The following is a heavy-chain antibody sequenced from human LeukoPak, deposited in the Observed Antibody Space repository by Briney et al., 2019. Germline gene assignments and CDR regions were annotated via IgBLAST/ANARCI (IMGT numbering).Heavy chain of an antibody. CDR1: GGSFSGYY. CDR2: INHSGST. J-gene: IGHJ6*03. Sequence: SETLSLTCAVYGGSFSGYYWSWIRQPPGKGLEWIGEINHSGSTNYNPSLKSRVTISVDTSKNQFSLKLSSVTAADTAVYYCARGPRYCSSPSCYGDYYYYYMDVWGKGTTVTVSS. V-gene: IGHV4-34*01. CDR3: ARGPRYCSSPSCYGDYYYYYMDV. D-gene: IGHD2-2*01.